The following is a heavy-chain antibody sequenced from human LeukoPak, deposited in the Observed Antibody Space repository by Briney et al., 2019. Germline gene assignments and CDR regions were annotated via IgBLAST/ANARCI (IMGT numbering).Heavy chain of an antibody. J-gene: IGHJ4*02. CDR2: VHYSGTT. CDR1: DGSITNYD. CDR3: ATGYGDFRVEGRYFYS. V-gene: IGHV4-59*01. Sequence: ASETLSLTCTVSDGSITNYDWSWVRQPPGKGLEFIGHVHYSGTTNYNPSLRSRVTISIDTSKKHFFLKLKSVTAADTAVYYCATGYGDFRVEGRYFYSWGQGTLVTVSS. D-gene: IGHD4-17*01.